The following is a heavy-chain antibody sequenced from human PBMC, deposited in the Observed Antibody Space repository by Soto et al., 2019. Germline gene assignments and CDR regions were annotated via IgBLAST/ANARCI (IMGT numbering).Heavy chain of an antibody. CDR1: GYSFSSYY. V-gene: IGHV1-46*01. Sequence: QVQLVQSGAEVKKPGASVKVSCKASGYSFSSYYMHWVRQAPGQGLEWMGIISPSTGTTSYAQKFPGRVTVTRDTSTSTVYMELSSLRSEDTAVYYCARDAAFGTNYFDHWGQGTLVTVSS. CDR3: ARDAAFGTNYFDH. D-gene: IGHD3-10*01. J-gene: IGHJ4*02. CDR2: ISPSTGTT.